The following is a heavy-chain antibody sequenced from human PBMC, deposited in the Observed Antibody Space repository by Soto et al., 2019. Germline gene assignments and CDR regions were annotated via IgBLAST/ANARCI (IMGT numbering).Heavy chain of an antibody. Sequence: GASVKVSCKASGGTFSRYGFIWVREVPGQGLEWMGGIIPVSGTANYALKFQGRVTITVDRVTSTGYMELTSLRSDDTAVYFCASTGEAPEGDESGRGDAFDIWGQGTTVTVSS. CDR3: ASTGEAPEGDESGRGDAFDI. CDR1: GGTFSRYG. J-gene: IGHJ3*02. CDR2: IIPVSGTA. V-gene: IGHV1-69*06. D-gene: IGHD1-26*01.